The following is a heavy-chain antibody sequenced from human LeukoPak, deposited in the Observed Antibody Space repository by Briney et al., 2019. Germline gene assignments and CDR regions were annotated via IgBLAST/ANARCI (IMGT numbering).Heavy chain of an antibody. CDR3: ARHGDYGSGAFDI. V-gene: IGHV4-59*08. Sequence: PSETLSLTCSVSGGSISSYYWSWIRQPPGKGLEWIGSIYHSGSTSYNPPLKSRVTISVDTSKNQFSLKLSSVTAADTAVYYCARHGDYGSGAFDIWGQGTMVTVSS. D-gene: IGHD3-10*01. CDR1: GGSISSYY. CDR2: IYHSGST. J-gene: IGHJ3*02.